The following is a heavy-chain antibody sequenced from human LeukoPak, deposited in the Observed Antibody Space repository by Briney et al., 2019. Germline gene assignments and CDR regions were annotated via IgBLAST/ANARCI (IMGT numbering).Heavy chain of an antibody. CDR1: GYTFTGYN. D-gene: IGHD4-17*01. CDR3: ARDYYGHGSGLFDF. V-gene: IGHV1-2*02. Sequence: GASVKLSCKTSGYTFTGYNLNWVRQAPGQGLEWMGWINPNIGDTDYEQKFQGRVTMTRDTSISTAFLELSRLTSGDTAVYYCARDYYGHGSGLFDFWGRGTLLTVSS. J-gene: IGHJ2*01. CDR2: INPNIGDT.